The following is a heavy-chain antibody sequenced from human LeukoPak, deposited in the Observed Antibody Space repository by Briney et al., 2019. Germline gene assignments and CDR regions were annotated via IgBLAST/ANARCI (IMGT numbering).Heavy chain of an antibody. CDR3: ARDYSERIAAIYYYYYGMDV. CDR1: GFTVSSNY. V-gene: IGHV3-66*01. CDR2: IYSGGST. D-gene: IGHD6-13*01. Sequence: GGSLRLSCAASGFTVSSNYMSWVRQAPGKGLEWVSVIYSGGSTYYADSVKGRFTISRDNSKNTLYLQMDSLRAEDTAVYYCARDYSERIAAIYYYYYGMDVWGQGTTVTVSS. J-gene: IGHJ6*02.